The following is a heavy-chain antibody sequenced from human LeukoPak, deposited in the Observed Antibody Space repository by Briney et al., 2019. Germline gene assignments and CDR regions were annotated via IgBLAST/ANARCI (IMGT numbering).Heavy chain of an antibody. J-gene: IGHJ4*02. CDR2: IYYSGSA. Sequence: SETLSLTCTVSGGSISSGGYYWSWIRQHPGKGLEWIGYIYYSGSAYYNPSLKSQVTISVDTSKNQFSLKLSSVTAADTAVYYCASGWSSGWYYFDYWGQGTLVTVSS. CDR1: GGSISSGGYY. V-gene: IGHV4-31*01. CDR3: ASGWSSGWYYFDY. D-gene: IGHD6-19*01.